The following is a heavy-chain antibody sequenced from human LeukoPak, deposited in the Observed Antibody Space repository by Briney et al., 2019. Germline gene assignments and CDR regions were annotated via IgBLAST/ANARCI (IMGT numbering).Heavy chain of an antibody. CDR1: GGTFSSYA. Sequence: SVKVSCKASGGTFSSYAISWVRQAPGQGLEWMGGIIPIFGTANYAQKFQGRVTITADESTSTAYMELSSLRSEDTAVYYCARTTYYXDSSGYYLGYWGQGTLVTVSS. V-gene: IGHV1-69*13. D-gene: IGHD3-22*01. J-gene: IGHJ4*02. CDR3: ARTTYYXDSSGYYLGY. CDR2: IIPIFGTA.